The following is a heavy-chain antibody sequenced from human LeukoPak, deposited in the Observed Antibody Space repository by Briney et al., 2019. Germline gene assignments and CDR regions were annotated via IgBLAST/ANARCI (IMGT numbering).Heavy chain of an antibody. CDR3: ARHTNYGTGVDWFDP. Sequence: SETLSLTCAVSGGSISPYYWIWIRQPPGKGLEWIGYIHYSGSTNYNPSVRSRVTVSVDTSKNQFSLRLTSVTAADTAVYYCARHTNYGTGVDWFDPWGQGTLVTVSS. CDR1: GGSISPYY. D-gene: IGHD1-7*01. CDR2: IHYSGST. J-gene: IGHJ5*02. V-gene: IGHV4-59*08.